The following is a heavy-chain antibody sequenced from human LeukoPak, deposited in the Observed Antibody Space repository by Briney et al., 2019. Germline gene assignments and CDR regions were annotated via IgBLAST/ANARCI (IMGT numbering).Heavy chain of an antibody. V-gene: IGHV4-59*08. CDR2: IHYTGSA. D-gene: IGHD2-2*01. J-gene: IGHJ4*02. CDR1: GGSISGYY. Sequence: SETLSLTCTVSGGSISGYYWSWIRQPPGKGLQFIGYIHYTGSANYNPSLESRVTLSVDTSRNQFSLKLRSVTAADTAVYYCTRLSKDTVVLPAAMAHYFDYWGQGTLVTVSS. CDR3: TRLSKDTVVLPAAMAHYFDY.